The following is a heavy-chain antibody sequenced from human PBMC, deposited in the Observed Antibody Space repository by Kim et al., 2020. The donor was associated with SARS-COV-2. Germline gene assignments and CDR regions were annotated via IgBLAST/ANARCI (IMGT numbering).Heavy chain of an antibody. J-gene: IGHJ4*02. Sequence: NDYAVSVKSRITIHPATSKTQFSLQLNSVTPEDTAVYYCARRVAEGAFDYWGQGTLVTVSS. D-gene: IGHD2-15*01. V-gene: IGHV6-1*01. CDR3: ARRVAEGAFDY. CDR2: N.